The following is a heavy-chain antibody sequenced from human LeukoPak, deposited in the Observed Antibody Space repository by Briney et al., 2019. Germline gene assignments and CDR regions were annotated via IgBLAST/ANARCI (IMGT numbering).Heavy chain of an antibody. CDR1: GYTLTELS. D-gene: IGHD2-15*01. J-gene: IGHJ4*02. Sequence: GASVKVSCKVSGYTLTELSIHWVRQAPGKGLEWMGGFDPEDGETIYAQKFQARVTMTEDTSTDTAYMELSSLRSEDTAVYYCATVLSPQYCSGVSCYSYYFDYWGQGTLVTVSS. CDR2: FDPEDGET. CDR3: ATVLSPQYCSGVSCYSYYFDY. V-gene: IGHV1-24*01.